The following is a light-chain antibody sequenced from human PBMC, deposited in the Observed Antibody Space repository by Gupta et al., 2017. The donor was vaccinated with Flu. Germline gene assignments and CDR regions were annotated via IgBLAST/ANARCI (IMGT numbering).Light chain of an antibody. CDR3: QQYGSSPPKNT. CDR1: QSVSSSY. Sequence: IVLTQSPGTLSLSPWERATLSCRASQSVSSSYLAWYQQKPGQAPRLLIYGASSRATGIPDRFSGSGSGTDFTLTISRLEPEDFAVYYCQQYGSSPPKNTFGQGTKLEIK. V-gene: IGKV3-20*01. CDR2: GAS. J-gene: IGKJ2*01.